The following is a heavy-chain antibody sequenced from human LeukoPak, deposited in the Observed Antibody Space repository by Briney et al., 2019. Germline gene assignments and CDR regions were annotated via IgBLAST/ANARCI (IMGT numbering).Heavy chain of an antibody. V-gene: IGHV1-2*02. CDR3: ARGPDYYDILTGPGTYYYGMDV. J-gene: IGHJ6*02. CDR2: INPNSGGT. CDR1: GYTFTSYG. D-gene: IGHD3-9*01. Sequence: ASVKVSCKASGYTFTSYGISWVRQAPGQGLEWMGWINPNSGGTNYAQKFQGRVTMTRDTSISTAYMELSRLRSDDTAVYYCARGPDYYDILTGPGTYYYGMDVWGQGTTVTVSS.